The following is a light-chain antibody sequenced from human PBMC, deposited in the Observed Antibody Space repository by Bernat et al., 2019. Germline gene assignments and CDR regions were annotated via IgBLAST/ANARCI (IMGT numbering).Light chain of an antibody. V-gene: IGKV1-9*01. CDR2: GAS. CDR3: QQLDRFPIT. Sequence: DVQLTQSPSFLSASVGDRVDITCRASQVSGTYLAWYQKKPGKAPKLLIYGASTLQTGVPSRFIGSGSGTRFTLTMASLQPEDGATYFCQQLDRFPITFGQGTQLEI. J-gene: IGKJ5*01. CDR1: QVSGTY.